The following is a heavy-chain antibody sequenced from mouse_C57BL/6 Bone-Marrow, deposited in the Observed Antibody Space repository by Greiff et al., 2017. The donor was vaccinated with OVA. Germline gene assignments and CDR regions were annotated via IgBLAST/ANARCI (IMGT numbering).Heavy chain of an antibody. J-gene: IGHJ4*01. D-gene: IGHD4-1*01. CDR1: GFTFSDFY. CDR3: ARDVGSLYAMDY. Sequence: EVKVVESGGGLVQSGRSLRLSCATSGFTFSDFYMEWVRQAPGKGLEWIAASRNKANDYTTEYSASVKGRFIVSRDTSQSILYLQMNALRAEDTAIYYCARDVGSLYAMDYWGQGTSVTVSS. CDR2: SRNKANDYTT. V-gene: IGHV7-1*01.